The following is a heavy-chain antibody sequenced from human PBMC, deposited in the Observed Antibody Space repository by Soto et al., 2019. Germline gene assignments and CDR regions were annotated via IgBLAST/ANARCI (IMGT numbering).Heavy chain of an antibody. D-gene: IGHD3-3*01. V-gene: IGHV3-11*01. Sequence: PGGSLRLSCAASGFTFSDYYMSWIRQAPGKGLEWVSYISSSGSTIYYADSVKGRFTISRDNAKNSLYLQMNSLRAEDTAVYYCARYYDFWSGYSWFDPWGQGTLVTVSS. CDR1: GFTFSDYY. CDR3: ARYYDFWSGYSWFDP. J-gene: IGHJ5*02. CDR2: ISSSGSTI.